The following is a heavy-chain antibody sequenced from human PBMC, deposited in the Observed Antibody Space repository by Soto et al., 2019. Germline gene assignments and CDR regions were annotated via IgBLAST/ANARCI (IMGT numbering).Heavy chain of an antibody. Sequence: QITLKESGPTLVKPTQTLTLTCTFSGFSLTTRGVGVGWIRQPPGKALECLALIYWDDDKRYSPSLQSRLSITKDPPKNHVVLTMTNVAPVDTATYYCAHIPNYYQYDWFDPWGQGTLVSVSS. CDR2: IYWDDDK. CDR1: GFSLTTRGVG. CDR3: AHIPNYYQYDWFDP. J-gene: IGHJ5*02. D-gene: IGHD3-16*01. V-gene: IGHV2-5*02.